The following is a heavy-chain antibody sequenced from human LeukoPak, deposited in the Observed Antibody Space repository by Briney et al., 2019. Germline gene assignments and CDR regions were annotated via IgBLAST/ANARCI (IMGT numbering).Heavy chain of an antibody. CDR2: ISGSGGST. CDR1: GFTFSSYA. CDR3: AKGSPVVPAATPRDYYYYGMDV. J-gene: IGHJ6*02. Sequence: GGSLRLSCAASGFTFSSYAMSWVRQAPGKGLEWVSAISGSGGSTYYADSVKGRFTISRDNSKNTLYLQMNSLRAEDTAVYYCAKGSPVVPAATPRDYYYYGMDVWGQGTTVTVSS. D-gene: IGHD2-2*01. V-gene: IGHV3-23*01.